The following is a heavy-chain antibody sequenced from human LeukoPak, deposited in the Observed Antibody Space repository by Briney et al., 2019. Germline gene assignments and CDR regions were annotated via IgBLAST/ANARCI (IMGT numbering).Heavy chain of an antibody. V-gene: IGHV4-4*09. J-gene: IGHJ4*02. Sequence: PSETLSLTCTVSGGYISNYYWGWIRQPPGKGLEWIGYIYASGSTNYNPSLKSRVAISVDTSKNQFSLKLSSVTAADTAVYYCARHFAHGVDNFDCWGQGTLVTVSS. D-gene: IGHD2-15*01. CDR2: IYASGST. CDR1: GGYISNYY. CDR3: ARHFAHGVDNFDC.